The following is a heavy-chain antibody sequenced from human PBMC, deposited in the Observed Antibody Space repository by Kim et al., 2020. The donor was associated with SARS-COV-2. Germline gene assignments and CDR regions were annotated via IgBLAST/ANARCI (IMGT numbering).Heavy chain of an antibody. CDR2: ISAYNGNT. Sequence: ASVKVSCKASGYTFTSYGISWVRQAPGQGLEWMGWISAYNGNTNYAQKLQGRVTMTTDTSTSTAYMELRSLRSDDTAVYYCARAPRSPFYGSGSHFDYWGQGTLVTVSS. J-gene: IGHJ4*02. V-gene: IGHV1-18*01. D-gene: IGHD3-10*01. CDR3: ARAPRSPFYGSGSHFDY. CDR1: GYTFTSYG.